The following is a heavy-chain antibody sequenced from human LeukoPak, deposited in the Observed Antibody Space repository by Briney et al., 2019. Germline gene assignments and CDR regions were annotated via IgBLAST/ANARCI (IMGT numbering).Heavy chain of an antibody. CDR3: ARENGSGSYEFDY. Sequence: GASVKLSCKASGYTFTGDYMHWVRQAPGQGLEWMGGINPNSGGTNYAQKFQGWVTMTRDTSISTAYMELSRLRSDDTAVYYCARENGSGSYEFDYRGQGTLVTVSS. V-gene: IGHV1-2*04. D-gene: IGHD3-10*01. CDR2: INPNSGGT. CDR1: GYTFTGDY. J-gene: IGHJ4*02.